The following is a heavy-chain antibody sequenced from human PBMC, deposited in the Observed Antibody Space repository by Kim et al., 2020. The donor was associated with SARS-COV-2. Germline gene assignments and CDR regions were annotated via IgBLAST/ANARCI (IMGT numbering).Heavy chain of an antibody. CDR2: ISYDGSNK. CDR3: ASTRQSVVVAATLDY. Sequence: GGSLRLSCAASGFTFSSYAMHWVRQAPGTGLEWVAVISYDGSNKYYADSVKGRFTISRDNSKNTLYLQMNSLRAEDTAVYYCASTRQSVVVAATLDYWGQGTLVTVSS. D-gene: IGHD2-15*01. CDR1: GFTFSSYA. J-gene: IGHJ4*02. V-gene: IGHV3-30-3*01.